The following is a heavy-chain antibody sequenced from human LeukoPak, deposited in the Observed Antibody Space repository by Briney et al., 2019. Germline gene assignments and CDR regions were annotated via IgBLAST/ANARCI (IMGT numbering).Heavy chain of an antibody. V-gene: IGHV3-23*01. CDR3: AKVASNSGKGGAFDI. Sequence: DSVKGRFTISRDNSKNTLYLQMNSLRAENTAIYYCAKVASNSGKGGAFDIWGQGTKVTVSS. D-gene: IGHD6-19*01. J-gene: IGHJ3*02.